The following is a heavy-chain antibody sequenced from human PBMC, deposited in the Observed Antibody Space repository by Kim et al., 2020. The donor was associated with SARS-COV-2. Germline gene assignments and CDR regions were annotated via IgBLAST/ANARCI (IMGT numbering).Heavy chain of an antibody. V-gene: IGHV4-34*01. J-gene: IGHJ6*04. CDR3: AGTSGRGYVFG. Sequence: SETLSLTCAVYGGSFSDYSWSWIRQSPEKGLEWIGAVSHSGDTNYNPSLSSRVTISVDTSKNQFSLKVNSVTAADMAVYFCAGTSGRGYVFGRGEGTTVTVSS. D-gene: IGHD5-18*01. CDR1: GGSFSDYS. CDR2: VSHSGDT.